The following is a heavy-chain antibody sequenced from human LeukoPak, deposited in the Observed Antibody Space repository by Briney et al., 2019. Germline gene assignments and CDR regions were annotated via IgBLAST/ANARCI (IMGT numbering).Heavy chain of an antibody. CDR2: IYYSGST. V-gene: IGHV4-59*01. CDR3: ARGGCSSTSCYD. CDR1: GGSISSYY. Sequence: DPSETLSLTCTVSGGSISSYYWSWIRQPPGKGLEWIGYIYYSGSTNYNPSLKSRVTISVDTSKNQFSLKLSSVTAADTAVYYCARGGCSSTSCYDWGQGTLVTVSS. J-gene: IGHJ4*02. D-gene: IGHD2-2*01.